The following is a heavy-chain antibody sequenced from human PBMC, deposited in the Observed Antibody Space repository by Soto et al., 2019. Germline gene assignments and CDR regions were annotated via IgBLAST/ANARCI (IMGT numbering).Heavy chain of an antibody. CDR2: IIPIFGTA. CDR1: GGTFSSYA. Sequence: QVQLVQSGAEVKKPGSSVKVSCKASGGTFSSYAISWVRQAPGQGLEWMGGIIPIFGTANYAQKFQGRVTITVDESTSTAYMELSSLRSEDTAVYYCARDRPAYYYDSSGYYSGAFDYWGQGTLVTVSS. V-gene: IGHV1-69*01. D-gene: IGHD3-22*01. CDR3: ARDRPAYYYDSSGYYSGAFDY. J-gene: IGHJ4*02.